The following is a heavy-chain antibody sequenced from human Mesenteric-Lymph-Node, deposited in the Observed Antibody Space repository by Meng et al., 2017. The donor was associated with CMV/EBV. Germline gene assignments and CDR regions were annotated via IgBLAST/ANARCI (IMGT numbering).Heavy chain of an antibody. Sequence: GGSLRLSCAASGFTFSSYSMNWVRQAPGKGLEWVSSISSSSSYIYYADSVKGRFTISRDNAKNSLYLQMNSLRAEDTAVYYCARVPSFVVVVPAAVDYWGQGTLVTVSS. CDR2: ISSSSSYI. J-gene: IGHJ4*02. CDR3: ARVPSFVVVVPAAVDY. D-gene: IGHD2-2*01. CDR1: GFTFSSYS. V-gene: IGHV3-21*01.